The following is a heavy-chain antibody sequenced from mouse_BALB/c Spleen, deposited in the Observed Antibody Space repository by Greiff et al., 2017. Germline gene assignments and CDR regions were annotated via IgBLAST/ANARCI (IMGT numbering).Heavy chain of an antibody. D-gene: IGHD2-3*01. CDR3: ASRWLLSAMDY. V-gene: IGHV5-17*02. CDR2: ISSGSSTI. Sequence: EVQLVESGGGLVQPGGSRKLSCAASGFTFSSFGMHWVRQAPEKGLEWVAYISSGSSTIYYPDSVKGRFTISRDNAKNNLYLQMSSLRSEDTALYYCASRWLLSAMDYWGQGTSVTVSS. CDR1: GFTFSSFG. J-gene: IGHJ4*01.